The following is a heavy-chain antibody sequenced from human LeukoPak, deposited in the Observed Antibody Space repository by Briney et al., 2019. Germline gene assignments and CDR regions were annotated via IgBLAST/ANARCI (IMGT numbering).Heavy chain of an antibody. D-gene: IGHD2-2*01. J-gene: IGHJ4*02. CDR1: GGSISSRSYY. Sequence: SETLSLTCTVSGGSISSRSYYWGWIRQPPGKGLEWIGSIYYSGSTYYNPSLKSRVTISVDTSRNQFSLKLSSVTAADTAVYYCASKYCSSTSCAIGLVDYWGQGTLVTVSS. CDR3: ASKYCSSTSCAIGLVDY. CDR2: IYYSGST. V-gene: IGHV4-39*01.